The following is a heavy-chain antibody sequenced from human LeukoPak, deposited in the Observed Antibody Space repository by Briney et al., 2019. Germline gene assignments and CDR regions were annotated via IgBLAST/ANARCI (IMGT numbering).Heavy chain of an antibody. J-gene: IGHJ5*02. D-gene: IGHD3/OR15-3a*01. CDR1: GYTFTGYY. CDR2: INPNSGGT. Sequence: ASVKVSCKASGYTFTGYYMHWVRQAPGQGLEWMGRINPNSGGTNYAQKFQGRVTMTRDTSISTAYMELSRLRSDDTAVYCCARGTIFGLNWFDPWGQGTLVTVSS. CDR3: ARGTIFGLNWFDP. V-gene: IGHV1-2*06.